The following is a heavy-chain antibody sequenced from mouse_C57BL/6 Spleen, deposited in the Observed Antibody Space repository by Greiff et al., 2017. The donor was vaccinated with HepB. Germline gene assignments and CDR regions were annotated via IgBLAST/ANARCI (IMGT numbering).Heavy chain of an antibody. CDR2: IYPGSGNI. Sequence: QVQLKESGPELVKPGASVKISCKASGYSFTSYYIHWVKQRPGQGLEWIGWIYPGSGNIKYNEKFTGKATLTADTSSSTAYMQLNSLTSEDSAVYYCARGDYYGSSYDAMDDWGQGTSVTVSS. J-gene: IGHJ4*01. CDR3: ARGDYYGSSYDAMDD. CDR1: GYSFTSYY. V-gene: IGHV1-66*01. D-gene: IGHD1-1*01.